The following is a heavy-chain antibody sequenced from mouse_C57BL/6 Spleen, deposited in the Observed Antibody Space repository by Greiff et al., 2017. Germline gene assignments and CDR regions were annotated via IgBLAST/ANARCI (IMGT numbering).Heavy chain of an antibody. V-gene: IGHV1-9*01. CDR2: ILPGSGST. CDR1: GYTFTGYW. D-gene: IGHD2-4*01. J-gene: IGHJ4*01. CDR3: ARCDYDYDGGDYYAMDY. Sequence: VQLQQSGAELMKPGASVKLSCKATGYTFTGYWIEWVKQRPGHGLEWIGEILPGSGSTNYNEKFKGKAPFTADTSSNTAYMQLSSLTTEDSAIYYCARCDYDYDGGDYYAMDYWGQGTSVTVSS.